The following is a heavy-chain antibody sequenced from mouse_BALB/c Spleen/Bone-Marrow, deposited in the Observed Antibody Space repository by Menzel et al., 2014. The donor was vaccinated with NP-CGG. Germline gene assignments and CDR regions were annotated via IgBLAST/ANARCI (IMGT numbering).Heavy chain of an antibody. CDR3: ARDDYDDQYYFDY. CDR2: ISSGGST. CDR1: GFTFSSYA. V-gene: IGHV5-6-5*01. Sequence: EVMLVESGGGLVKPGGSLKLSCAASGFTFSSYAMSWVRQTPEKRLEWVASISSGGSTYYPDSVKGRFTISRDNARNILYLQMSSLRSEDTAMYCCARDDYDDQYYFDYWGQGTTLTVSS. J-gene: IGHJ2*01. D-gene: IGHD2-4*01.